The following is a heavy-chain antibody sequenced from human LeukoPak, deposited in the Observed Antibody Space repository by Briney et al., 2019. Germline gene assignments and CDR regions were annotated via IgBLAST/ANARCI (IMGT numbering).Heavy chain of an antibody. CDR1: GFSFSSYG. CDR3: AKDGGYGGYDPMDY. CDR2: LSYDGSEK. Sequence: GRSLRLSCAASGFSFSSYGMHWVRQAPGKGLEWVAVLSYDGSEKYSADSVKGRFTISRDNSKNTLYLQMNSLRADDTAVYYYAKDGGYGGYDPMDYWGQGTLVTVSS. J-gene: IGHJ4*02. V-gene: IGHV3-30*18. D-gene: IGHD5-12*01.